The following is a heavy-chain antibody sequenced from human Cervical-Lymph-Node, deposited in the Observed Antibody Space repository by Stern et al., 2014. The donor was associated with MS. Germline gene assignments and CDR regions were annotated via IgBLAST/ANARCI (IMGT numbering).Heavy chain of an antibody. Sequence: EVQLVQSGAEVRKPGESLKISCKGSGYTFTDSWIAWVRHMPEKGLEWMGIMHPGASATRDSASFQGTVTISADKSINTVFLQWRSLKSSDTALYFCARGREYAYTTLDFWGQGTPVIVSS. V-gene: IGHV5-51*01. CDR3: ARGREYAYTTLDF. CDR1: GYTFTDSW. CDR2: MHPGASAT. D-gene: IGHD1-26*01. J-gene: IGHJ4*02.